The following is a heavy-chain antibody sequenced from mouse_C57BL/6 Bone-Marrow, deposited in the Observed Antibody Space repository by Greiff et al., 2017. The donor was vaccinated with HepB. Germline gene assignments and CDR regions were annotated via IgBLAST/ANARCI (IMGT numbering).Heavy chain of an antibody. J-gene: IGHJ3*01. D-gene: IGHD3-2*02. Sequence: EVQGVESGGGLVQPGGSLKLSCAASGFTFSDYGMAWVRQAPRKGPEWVAFISNLAYSIYYADTVTGRFTISRENAKNTLYLEMSSLRSEDTAMYYCAREGAQATFAYWGQGTLVTVSA. CDR2: ISNLAYSI. CDR3: AREGAQATFAY. V-gene: IGHV5-15*01. CDR1: GFTFSDYG.